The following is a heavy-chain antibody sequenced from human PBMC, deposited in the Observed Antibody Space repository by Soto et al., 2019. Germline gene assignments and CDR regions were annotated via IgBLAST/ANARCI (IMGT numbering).Heavy chain of an antibody. CDR2: IYYSGST. V-gene: IGHV4-31*03. CDR3: ARLPRYSESYYPFDY. Sequence: PSETLSLTCTVSGGSISSGGYYWSWIRQHPGKGLEWIGYIYYSGSTSYNPSLKSRVTISVDTSKNQFSLKLSSVTAADTAVYYCARLPRYSESYYPFDYWGQGTLVTVSS. D-gene: IGHD1-26*01. CDR1: GGSISSGGYY. J-gene: IGHJ4*02.